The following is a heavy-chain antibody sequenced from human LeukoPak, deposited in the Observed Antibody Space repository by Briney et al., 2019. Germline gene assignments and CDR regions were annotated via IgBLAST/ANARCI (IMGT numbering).Heavy chain of an antibody. CDR1: GGSISSYY. J-gene: IGHJ4*02. CDR2: IYTSGTT. Sequence: SETLSLTCTVSGGSISSYYWSWIRQPAGKGLEWIGRIYTSGTTNYNPSLKSRVTISIDTSRNQFSLKLSSVTAADTAVYYCARGYYDSSGYYYVGYFDYWGQGTLVTVSS. D-gene: IGHD3-22*01. V-gene: IGHV4-4*07. CDR3: ARGYYDSSGYYYVGYFDY.